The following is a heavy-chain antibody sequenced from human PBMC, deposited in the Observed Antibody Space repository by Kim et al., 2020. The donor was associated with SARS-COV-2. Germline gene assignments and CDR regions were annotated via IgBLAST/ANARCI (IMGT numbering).Heavy chain of an antibody. V-gene: IGHV5-10-1*01. CDR3: ATIRNQYYFGLDV. J-gene: IGHJ6*02. Sequence: NYSQSFQGHVTISADKSISTAYLQWSSLKASDTAMYYCATIRNQYYFGLDVWGQGTTVTVSS. D-gene: IGHD2-2*01.